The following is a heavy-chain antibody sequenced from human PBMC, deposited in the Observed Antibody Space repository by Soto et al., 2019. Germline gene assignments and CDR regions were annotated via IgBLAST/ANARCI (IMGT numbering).Heavy chain of an antibody. Sequence: QVHLQESGPGLERPSQTLSLTCTVSGDSMATGGHYYNWIRQVPGKGLEWIGYVYYSGATHYTPSLRARATISRDTSKNQFSLRLISVTAADTALYYCARDKDLQPTVWGFWGQGIQVTVSS. J-gene: IGHJ4*02. CDR3: ARDKDLQPTVWGF. D-gene: IGHD3-16*01. CDR1: GDSMATGGHY. V-gene: IGHV4-31*03. CDR2: VYYSGAT.